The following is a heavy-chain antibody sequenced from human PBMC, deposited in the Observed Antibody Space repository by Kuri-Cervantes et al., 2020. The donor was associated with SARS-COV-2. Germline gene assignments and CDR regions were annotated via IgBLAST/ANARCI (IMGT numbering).Heavy chain of an antibody. V-gene: IGHV4-61*02. CDR3: ARGERAFGVRGITDRRVNWFDP. D-gene: IGHD3-10*01. CDR1: GGSISSGSYY. Sequence: SETLSLTCTVSGGSISSGSYYWSWIRQPAGKGLEWIGRIYTSGSTNYNPSLKSRVTISVDTSKNQFSLKLSSVTAADTAVYYCARGERAFGVRGITDRRVNWFDPRGQGNLVNVDS. J-gene: IGHJ5*02. CDR2: IYTSGST.